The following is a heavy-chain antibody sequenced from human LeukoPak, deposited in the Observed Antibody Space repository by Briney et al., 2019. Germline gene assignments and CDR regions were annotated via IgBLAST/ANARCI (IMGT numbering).Heavy chain of an antibody. CDR2: MNPNSGNT. V-gene: IGHV1-8*01. D-gene: IGHD6-6*01. Sequence: GASVKVSCKASGYTFTSYDINWVRQATGQGLEWMGWMNPNSGNTGYAQKFQGRVTMTRNTSISTAYMELSSLRSEDTAVYYCARVRGIAARPARYYFDYWGQGTLVTVSS. J-gene: IGHJ4*02. CDR3: ARVRGIAARPARYYFDY. CDR1: GYTFTSYD.